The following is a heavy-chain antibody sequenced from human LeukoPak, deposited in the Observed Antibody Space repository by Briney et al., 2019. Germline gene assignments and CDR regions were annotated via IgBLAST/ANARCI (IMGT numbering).Heavy chain of an antibody. V-gene: IGHV4-34*01. CDR1: GGSFSDYY. CDR2: INHVETA. D-gene: IGHD6-13*01. CDR3: ARPGVISSWYDY. Sequence: PSETLSLTCAVYGGSFSDYYWTWIRQPPGKGLEWIGEINHVETANYNPSLKSRVAISVDTSKSQFSLRLNSVAAADTAVYYCARPGVISSWYDYWGQGIRVTVSS. J-gene: IGHJ4*02.